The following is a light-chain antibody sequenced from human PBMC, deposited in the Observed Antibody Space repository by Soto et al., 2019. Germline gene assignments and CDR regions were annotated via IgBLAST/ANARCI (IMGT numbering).Light chain of an antibody. J-gene: IGKJ1*01. CDR3: LQDHDDSWT. CDR1: QSISSW. CDR2: AAS. V-gene: IGKV1-5*01. Sequence: DIQMTQSPSTLSASVGDRVTITCRASQSISSWLAWYQQKPGKAPKLLIYAASNLQSGVPSRFRGSRSGTEFTLTVSSLQPEDFATYYCLQDHDDSWTFGQGTKVDI.